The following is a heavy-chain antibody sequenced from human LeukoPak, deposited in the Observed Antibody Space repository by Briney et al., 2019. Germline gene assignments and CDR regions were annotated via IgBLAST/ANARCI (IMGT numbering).Heavy chain of an antibody. Sequence: SETLSLTCSVSVGSISSSSDYWGWIRQPPGKGLEWIGRIYYSGSTYYNSSLKSRVTISVETSRTQLSLKLSSVTAADTAVYYCARHFPQSSGYRFHLTGGGLDPWGQGTLVTVSS. CDR1: VGSISSSSDY. CDR2: IYYSGST. CDR3: ARHFPQSSGYRFHLTGGGLDP. V-gene: IGHV4-39*01. D-gene: IGHD3-22*01. J-gene: IGHJ5*02.